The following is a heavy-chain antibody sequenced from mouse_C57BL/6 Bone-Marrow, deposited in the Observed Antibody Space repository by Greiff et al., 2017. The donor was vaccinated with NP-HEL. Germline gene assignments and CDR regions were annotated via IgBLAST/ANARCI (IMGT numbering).Heavy chain of an antibody. CDR3: TVDYYAMDY. V-gene: IGHV6-3*01. J-gene: IGHJ4*01. CDR2: IRLKSDNYAT. Sequence: DVMLVESGGGLVQPGGSMKLSCVASGFTFSNYWMNWVRQSPEKGLEWVAQIRLKSDNYATHYAESVKGRFTISRDDSKSSVYLQMNNLRAEDTGIYYCTVDYYAMDYWGQGTSVTVSS. CDR1: GFTFSNYW.